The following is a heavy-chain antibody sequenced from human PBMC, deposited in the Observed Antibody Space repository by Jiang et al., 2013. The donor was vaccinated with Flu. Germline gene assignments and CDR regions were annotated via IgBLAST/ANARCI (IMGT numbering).Heavy chain of an antibody. V-gene: IGHV3-9*01. J-gene: IGHJ2*01. CDR3: VKDNRGAARGYFEL. CDR1: GFTIGGSC. CDR2: ISWNSNSR. D-gene: IGHD1-26*01. Sequence: SCAASGFTIGGSCHGTGSGNVQGRAWSGSTTISWNSNSRDYADSVKGRFTISRDNAKNSLYLQMNSLRPEDTALYFCVKDNRGAARGYFELWGRGHPGHCLL.